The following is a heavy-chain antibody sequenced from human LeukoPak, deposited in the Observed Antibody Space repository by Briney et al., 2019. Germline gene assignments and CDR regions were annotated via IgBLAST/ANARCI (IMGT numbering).Heavy chain of an antibody. J-gene: IGHJ6*02. Sequence: GGSLRLSCTASKFTFSHYGVQWVRQAPGKGLDWVAVISYDGSNKDYADSVKGRFTISRDNSKNTLYVQMNSLRAEDTAVYYCARAGDGYSSSSDYYSGMDVWGQGTTVTVSS. CDR3: ARAGDGYSSSSDYYSGMDV. CDR1: KFTFSHYG. CDR2: ISYDGSNK. D-gene: IGHD6-6*01. V-gene: IGHV3-30*03.